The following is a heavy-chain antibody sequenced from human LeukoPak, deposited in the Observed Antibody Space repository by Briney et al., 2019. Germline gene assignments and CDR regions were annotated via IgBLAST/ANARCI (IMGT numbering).Heavy chain of an antibody. D-gene: IGHD6-13*01. CDR2: INPNSGGT. J-gene: IGHJ4*02. Sequence: ASVTVSCTASGYTFTGYYMHWVRQAPGQGLEWMGWINPNSGGTNYAQKFQGRVTMTRDTSISTAYMELSRLRSDDTAVYYCARGVDSSSWEYYFDYWGQGTLVTVSS. V-gene: IGHV1-2*02. CDR1: GYTFTGYY. CDR3: ARGVDSSSWEYYFDY.